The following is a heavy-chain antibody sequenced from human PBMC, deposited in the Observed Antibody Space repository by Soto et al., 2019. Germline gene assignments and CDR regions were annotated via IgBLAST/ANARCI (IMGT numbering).Heavy chain of an antibody. CDR3: GKGRYSSGWNYFDY. D-gene: IGHD6-19*01. CDR2: ISGGGGST. Sequence: EVQLLESGGGLVQPGGSLRLSCAASGFTFSSYAMSWVRQAPGKGLEWVSTISGGGGSTYYADSVKGRFTISRDNSKNTLYLQMNSLRDEDTAVYYCGKGRYSSGWNYFDYWGQGSLVTVSS. J-gene: IGHJ4*02. CDR1: GFTFSSYA. V-gene: IGHV3-23*01.